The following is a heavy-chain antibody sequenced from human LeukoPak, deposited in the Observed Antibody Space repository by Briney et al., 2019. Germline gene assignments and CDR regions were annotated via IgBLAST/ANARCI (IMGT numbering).Heavy chain of an antibody. CDR2: IIPIFGTA. D-gene: IGHD2-2*01. Sequence: GASVKVSCKASGGTFSSYAISWVRQAPGQGLEWMGGIIPIFGTANYVQKFQGRVTITTDESTSTAYMELSSLRSEDTAVYYCARAQPIVPAAMGWFDPWGQGTLVTVSS. V-gene: IGHV1-69*05. CDR1: GGTFSSYA. J-gene: IGHJ5*02. CDR3: ARAQPIVPAAMGWFDP.